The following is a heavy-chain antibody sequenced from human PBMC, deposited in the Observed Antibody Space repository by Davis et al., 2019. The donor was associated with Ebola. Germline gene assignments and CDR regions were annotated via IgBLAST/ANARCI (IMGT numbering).Heavy chain of an antibody. Sequence: WVRQAPGKGLEWIGSIYYSGSTYYNPSLKSRVTISVDTSKNQFSLKLSSVTAADTAVYYCARPAHLYSSSWYWFDPWGQGTLVTVSS. CDR2: IYYSGST. D-gene: IGHD6-13*01. J-gene: IGHJ5*02. V-gene: IGHV4-39*01. CDR3: ARPAHLYSSSWYWFDP.